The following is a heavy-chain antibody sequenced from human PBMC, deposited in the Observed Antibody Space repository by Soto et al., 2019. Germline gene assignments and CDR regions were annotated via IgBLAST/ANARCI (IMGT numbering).Heavy chain of an antibody. Sequence: QVQLQQWGAGLLKPSETLSLTCAVYGGSFSGYYWSWIRQPPGKGLEWIGEINHSGSTNYNPSLKSRVTISADTSKNQFSLKLSSVTVADTAVYYCAGGEYSSSSRFDYWGQGTLVTVSS. CDR1: GGSFSGYY. D-gene: IGHD6-6*01. CDR2: INHSGST. J-gene: IGHJ4*02. CDR3: AGGEYSSSSRFDY. V-gene: IGHV4-34*01.